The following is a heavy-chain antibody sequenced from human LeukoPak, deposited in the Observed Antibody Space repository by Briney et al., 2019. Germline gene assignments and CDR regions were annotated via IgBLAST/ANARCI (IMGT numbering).Heavy chain of an antibody. Sequence: PGGSLRLSCAASGFTLSSYWMHWVRQAPGKGLVWVSRIKSDGRTNYADSVKGRFTISTDNAENTVSLQMNSLRAEDTGVYYCARAPAEIGGYYPEYFRHWGQGTLVIVSS. J-gene: IGHJ1*01. CDR3: ARAPAEIGGYYPEYFRH. V-gene: IGHV3-74*01. CDR2: IKSDGRT. CDR1: GFTLSSYW. D-gene: IGHD3-22*01.